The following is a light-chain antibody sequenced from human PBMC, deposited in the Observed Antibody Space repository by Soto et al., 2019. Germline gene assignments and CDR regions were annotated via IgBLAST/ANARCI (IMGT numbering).Light chain of an antibody. CDR2: LGS. CDR1: QSLLHSNGYNY. CDR3: MQALQTLGT. V-gene: IGKV2-28*01. J-gene: IGKJ1*01. Sequence: DIVMTQSPLSLPVTPGEPASISCRSSQSLLHSNGYNYLDWYLQKPGQSPQLLIYLGSNRASGVPDRFSGSGSGTDFPLKISRVEAEDVGVYYCMQALQTLGTFGQGTKVEIK.